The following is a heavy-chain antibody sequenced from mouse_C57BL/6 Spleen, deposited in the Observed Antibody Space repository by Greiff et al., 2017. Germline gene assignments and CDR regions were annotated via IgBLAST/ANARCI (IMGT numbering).Heavy chain of an antibody. CDR3: ARGDDYDGGEHFDD. V-gene: IGHV1-55*01. D-gene: IGHD2-4*01. CDR1: GYTFTSYW. Sequence: QVQLQQPGAELVKPGASVKMSCKASGYTFTSYWITWVKQRPGQGLEWIGDIYPGSGSTNYNEKFKSKATLTVDQSSSTAYMQLSSLTSEDTAVYYWARGDDYDGGEHFDDWGQGTTLTVSS. J-gene: IGHJ2*01. CDR2: IYPGSGST.